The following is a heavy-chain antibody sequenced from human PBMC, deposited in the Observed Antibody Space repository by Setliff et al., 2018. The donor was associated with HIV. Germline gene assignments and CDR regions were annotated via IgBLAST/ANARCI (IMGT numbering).Heavy chain of an antibody. V-gene: IGHV4-39*01. CDR2: IYYRGST. J-gene: IGHJ6*03. CDR1: GGSISSSSYY. Sequence: SETLSLTCTVSGGSISSSSYYWGWIRQPPGKGLQWIGSIYYRGSTYYNPSLKSRVTISVDTSKNQFSLKLRSVTAADTALYYCARGRYRSRWYASDHYYIDVWGKGTPVTVSS. CDR3: ARGRYRSRWYASDHYYIDV. D-gene: IGHD6-13*01.